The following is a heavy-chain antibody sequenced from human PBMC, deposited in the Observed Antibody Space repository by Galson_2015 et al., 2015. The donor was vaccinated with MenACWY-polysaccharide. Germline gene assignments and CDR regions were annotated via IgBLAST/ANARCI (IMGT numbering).Heavy chain of an antibody. V-gene: IGHV3-7*01. J-gene: IGHJ5*02. CDR1: GFSFNNHW. D-gene: IGHD2-2*01. CDR2: MSQDGSVK. CDR3: ARGGLPGAMDL. Sequence: SLRLSCAASGFSFNNHWMNWVRQAPGKGLEWVANMSQDGSVKYYIDSVKGRFTISRDNAKNSLSLQMNRLRGDDTAVYYCARGGLPGAMDLWGQGTLVTVSS.